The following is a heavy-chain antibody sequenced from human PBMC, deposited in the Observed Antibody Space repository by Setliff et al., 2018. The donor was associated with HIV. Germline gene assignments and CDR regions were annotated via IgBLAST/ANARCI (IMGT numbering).Heavy chain of an antibody. CDR1: GGSFSGFY. Sequence: SETLSLTCAVYGGSFSGFYWNWIRQPPGKGLEWIGEINHSGSTNYNPSLKSRVTISVDTSKNQFSLRLSSVIAADTAVYYCARGPPGSSIGWYVGYWGQGTMVTVSS. D-gene: IGHD6-19*01. J-gene: IGHJ4*02. CDR3: ARGPPGSSIGWYVGY. V-gene: IGHV4-34*01. CDR2: INHSGST.